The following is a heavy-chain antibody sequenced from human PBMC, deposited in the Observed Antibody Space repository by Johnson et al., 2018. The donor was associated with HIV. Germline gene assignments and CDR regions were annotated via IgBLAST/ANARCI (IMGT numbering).Heavy chain of an antibody. V-gene: IGHV3-30-3*01. J-gene: IGHJ3*02. CDR3: ARGGSSTSLDAFDI. CDR2: ISYDGSNK. CDR1: GFTVSSNY. Sequence: VQLVESGGGLVQPGGSLRLSCEASGFTVSSNYMGWVRQAPGKGLEWVAVISYDGSNKYYADSVKGRFTISRDNSKNTLYLQMNSLRAEDTAVYYCARGGSSTSLDAFDIWGQGTMVTVSS. D-gene: IGHD2-2*01.